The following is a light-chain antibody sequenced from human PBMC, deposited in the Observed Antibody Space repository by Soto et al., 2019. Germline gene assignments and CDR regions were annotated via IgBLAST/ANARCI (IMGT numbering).Light chain of an antibody. Sequence: QSVLTQPRSGSGSTGQSVTISCTGTSSDGGTYIYVSWYQQHPGKAPKLMIYDVIKRPSGVPDRFSGSKSGNTASLTISGLQAEDEADYYCCSYAGSYTHVFGTGTKVTVL. J-gene: IGLJ1*01. CDR1: SSDGGTYIY. CDR2: DVI. V-gene: IGLV2-11*01. CDR3: CSYAGSYTHV.